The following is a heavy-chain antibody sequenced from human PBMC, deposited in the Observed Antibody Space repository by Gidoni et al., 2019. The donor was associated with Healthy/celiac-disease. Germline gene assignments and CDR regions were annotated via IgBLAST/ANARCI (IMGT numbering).Heavy chain of an antibody. J-gene: IGHJ4*02. CDR1: CGSISSSSYY. D-gene: IGHD3-3*01. Sequence: QLQLQESGPGLVKPSETLSLTCTVSCGSISSSSYYWGWIRQPPGKGLEWIGSIYYSGSTYYNPSLKSRVTISVDTSKNQFSLKLSSVTAADTAVYYCATRGVTIFGVIDYWGQGTLVTVSS. CDR2: IYYSGST. V-gene: IGHV4-39*01. CDR3: ATRGVTIFGVIDY.